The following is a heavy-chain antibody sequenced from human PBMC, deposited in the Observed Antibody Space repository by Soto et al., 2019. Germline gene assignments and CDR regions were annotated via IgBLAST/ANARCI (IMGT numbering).Heavy chain of an antibody. CDR1: GGSIISSNW. CDR2: IYHSGST. D-gene: IGHD3-9*01. V-gene: IGHV4-4*02. CDR3: ARRDWSGSTSHFYFDY. Sequence: SETLSLTCAVSGGSIISSNWWNWVRQPPGKGLEWIGEIYHSGSTYYKPSLKSRVAMSVDTSKNQFSLKLTSAPAADTAVYYCARRDWSGSTSHFYFDYWGQGVLVTVSS. J-gene: IGHJ4*02.